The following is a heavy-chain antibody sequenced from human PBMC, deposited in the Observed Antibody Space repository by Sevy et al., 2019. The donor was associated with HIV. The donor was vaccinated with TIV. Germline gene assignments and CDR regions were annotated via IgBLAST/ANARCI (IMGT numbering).Heavy chain of an antibody. J-gene: IGHJ4*02. CDR3: ARSWRSGEPYIDY. D-gene: IGHD3-10*01. Sequence: SETLSLTCTVSGGSISSYYWSWIRQPPGKGLEWIGYIYYSGSTNYNPSLKSRVTISVDTSKNQFSLKLSSVTAADTAVYYCARSWRSGEPYIDYWGQGTLVTVSS. CDR1: GGSISSYY. CDR2: IYYSGST. V-gene: IGHV4-59*01.